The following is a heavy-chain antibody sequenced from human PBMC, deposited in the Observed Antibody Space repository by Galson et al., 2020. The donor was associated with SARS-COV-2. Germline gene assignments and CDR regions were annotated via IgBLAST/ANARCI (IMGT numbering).Heavy chain of an antibody. V-gene: IGHV3-23*01. CDR3: AKVAPITMIIVTHTHAHFDY. J-gene: IGHJ4*02. Sequence: GESLKISCAASGFIFSSDAMTWVRQAPGKGLEWVSTISGSGGSTYYADSVKGRFTISRDNSKNTLYLQMNSLRADDTAVYYCAKVAPITMIIVTHTHAHFDYWGQGTLVTVSS. D-gene: IGHD3-22*01. CDR1: GFIFSSDA. CDR2: ISGSGGST.